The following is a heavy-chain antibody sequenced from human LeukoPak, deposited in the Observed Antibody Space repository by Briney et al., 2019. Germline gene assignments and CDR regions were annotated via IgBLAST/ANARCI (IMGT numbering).Heavy chain of an antibody. D-gene: IGHD1-26*01. V-gene: IGHV4-4*02. CDR1: GGSISNTNW. CDR3: SRESGAFSPFGY. CDR2: ISLTGLT. J-gene: IGHJ4*02. Sequence: TSETLSLTCGVSGGSISNTNWWSWVRQPPGQGLEWIGEISLTGLTHYNPSLESRVTVSLDKSKNQLSLNLTSVTAADTAVYYCSRESGAFSPFGYWGQGTLVTVPS.